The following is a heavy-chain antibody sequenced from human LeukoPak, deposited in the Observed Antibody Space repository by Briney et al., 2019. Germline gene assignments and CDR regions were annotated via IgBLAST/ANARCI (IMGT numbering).Heavy chain of an antibody. CDR2: ISGYNGNT. J-gene: IGHJ4*02. CDR3: ARSSMVRGIIITGKFDY. D-gene: IGHD3-10*01. CDR1: GYTFTSYG. V-gene: IGHV1-18*04. Sequence: GASVKVSCKASGYTFTSYGISWARQAPGQGLEWMGWISGYNGNTNYAQKLQGRVTVTTDTSTSTAYMELRSLRSDDTAVYYCARSSMVRGIIITGKFDYWGQGTLVTVSS.